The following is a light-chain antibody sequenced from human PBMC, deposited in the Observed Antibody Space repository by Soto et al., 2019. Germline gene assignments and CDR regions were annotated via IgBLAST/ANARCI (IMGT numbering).Light chain of an antibody. Sequence: DILMTQSPSSLAASVGDRVTITCRAGQTISTYLNWYQQKPGKAPKLLIYAASSLQSGVPSRFSGSGSGTDFTLIINSLQPEDFATYFCQQSYSTTPTFGGGTKVDIK. J-gene: IGKJ4*01. V-gene: IGKV1-39*01. CDR2: AAS. CDR3: QQSYSTTPT. CDR1: QTISTY.